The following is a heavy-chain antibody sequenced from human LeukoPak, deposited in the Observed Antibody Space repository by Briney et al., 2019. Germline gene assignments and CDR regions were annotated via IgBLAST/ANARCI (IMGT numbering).Heavy chain of an antibody. V-gene: IGHV1-2*02. Sequence: ASVKVSCKASGYTFTGYYLHWVRQAPGQGLEWMGWINPNSGATNYAQKFQGRVTMTRDTSISTAYMEVSGLRSDDTAVYYCARVGAGTCCHFEYWGQGTLVTVSS. J-gene: IGHJ4*02. CDR2: INPNSGAT. D-gene: IGHD6-13*01. CDR1: GYTFTGYY. CDR3: ARVGAGTCCHFEY.